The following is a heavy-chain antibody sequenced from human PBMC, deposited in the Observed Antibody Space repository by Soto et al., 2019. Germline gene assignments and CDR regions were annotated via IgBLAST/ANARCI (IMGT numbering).Heavy chain of an antibody. J-gene: IGHJ4*02. Sequence: QVQLVQSGAEVKKPGASVKVSCNASGYTFTAYYMHWVRQAPGQGLEWMGWINPNSGGTNYAQKFQGWVTMTRDTSISTAYMELSRLRSDDTAVYYCARGRWGAGDTLGLTDYWGQGTLVTVSS. CDR2: INPNSGGT. D-gene: IGHD3-16*01. V-gene: IGHV1-2*04. CDR3: ARGRWGAGDTLGLTDY. CDR1: GYTFTAYY.